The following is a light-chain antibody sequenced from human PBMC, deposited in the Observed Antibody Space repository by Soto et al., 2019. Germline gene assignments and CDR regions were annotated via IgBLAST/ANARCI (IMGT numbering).Light chain of an antibody. J-gene: IGKJ1*01. V-gene: IGKV1-12*01. CDR3: QQANIFPRM. Sequence: DIPMTQSPSSVSASVGDTVTITCRASQPISSWLAWFQQKPGEPPKLLIYAASTLQSGVPSRFSGSGSGTEFTLTISSLQPEDFATYYCQQANIFPRMFAQGTKVEI. CDR2: AAS. CDR1: QPISSW.